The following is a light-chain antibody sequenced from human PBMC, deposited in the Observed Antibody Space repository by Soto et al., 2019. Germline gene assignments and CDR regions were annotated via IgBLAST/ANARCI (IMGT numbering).Light chain of an antibody. CDR3: SSYAGSNNLV. J-gene: IGLJ2*01. Sequence: QSALTQPASVSGSPGQSITITCTGTSSDIGGYDYVSWYQHHPGKAPKVIIYGVTNRPSGVSHRFSGSKSANTASLTVSGLQAEDEADYYCSSYAGSNNLVFGGGTKVTVL. V-gene: IGLV2-14*01. CDR1: SSDIGGYDY. CDR2: GVT.